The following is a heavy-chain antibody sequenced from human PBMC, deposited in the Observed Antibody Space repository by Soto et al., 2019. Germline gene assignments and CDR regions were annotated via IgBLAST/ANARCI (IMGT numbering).Heavy chain of an antibody. V-gene: IGHV3-33*01. Sequence: GGSLRLSCAASGFTFSSYGMHWVRQAPGKGLEWVAVIWYDGSNKYYADSVKGRFTISRDNSKNTLYLQMNSLRAEDTAVYYCARGFDCSSTSCYDPDAFDIWGQGTMVTVSS. CDR1: GFTFSSYG. J-gene: IGHJ3*02. D-gene: IGHD2-2*01. CDR3: ARGFDCSSTSCYDPDAFDI. CDR2: IWYDGSNK.